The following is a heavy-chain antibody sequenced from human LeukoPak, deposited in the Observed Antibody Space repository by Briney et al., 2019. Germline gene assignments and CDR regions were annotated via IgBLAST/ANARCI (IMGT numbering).Heavy chain of an antibody. CDR1: GGTFSSYA. J-gene: IGHJ5*02. Sequence: SVKVSCKASGGTFSSYAISWVRQAPGQGLEWMGGIIPIFGTANYAQKFQGRVTITADESTSTAYMELSSLRSEDTAVYYCARDQNEGYCSSTSCYGFDPWGQGTLVTVSS. D-gene: IGHD2-2*01. V-gene: IGHV1-69*13. CDR2: IIPIFGTA. CDR3: ARDQNEGYCSSTSCYGFDP.